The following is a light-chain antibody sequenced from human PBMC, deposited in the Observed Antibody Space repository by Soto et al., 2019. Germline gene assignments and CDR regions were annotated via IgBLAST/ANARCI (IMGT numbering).Light chain of an antibody. CDR3: SSHTSTNTLL. V-gene: IGLV2-14*03. Sequence: QSALTQPASVSGSPGQSIAISCTGTSSDVGAYNYVSWYQQHPGKAPKLMIHDVSNRPSGISDRFSGSKSGNTASLTISGLQAEYEADYYCSSHTSTNTLLFGGGTKLTVL. CDR1: SSDVGAYNY. J-gene: IGLJ2*01. CDR2: DVS.